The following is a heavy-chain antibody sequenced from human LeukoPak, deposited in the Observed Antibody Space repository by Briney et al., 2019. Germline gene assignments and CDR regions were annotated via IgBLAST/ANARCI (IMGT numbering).Heavy chain of an antibody. Sequence: GGSLRLSCAASGFTFSSYWMSWVRQASGKGLEWVANIKQDGSEKYYVDSVKGRFTISRDNAKNSLYLQMNSLRAEDTAVYYCARVRRSSRGFNDYWGQGTLVTVSS. D-gene: IGHD6-13*01. V-gene: IGHV3-7*03. CDR2: IKQDGSEK. J-gene: IGHJ4*02. CDR1: GFTFSSYW. CDR3: ARVRRSSRGFNDY.